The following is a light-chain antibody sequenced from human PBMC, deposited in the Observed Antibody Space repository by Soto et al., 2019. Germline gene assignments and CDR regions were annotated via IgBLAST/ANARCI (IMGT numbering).Light chain of an antibody. CDR1: SSDVRGYNY. V-gene: IGLV2-14*01. CDR3: SSYSSSSTPLHV. CDR2: DVS. J-gene: IGLJ1*01. Sequence: QSVLTQPASVSGSPGQSITISCTGTSSDVRGYNYVSWYQQHPGKAPKLMIYDVSNRPSGVSNRFSGSKSGNTASLTISGLQAEDEADYYCSSYSSSSTPLHVFGTGTQLTVL.